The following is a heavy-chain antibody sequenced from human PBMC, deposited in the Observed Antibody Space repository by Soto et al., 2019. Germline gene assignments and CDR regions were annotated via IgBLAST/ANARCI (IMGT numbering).Heavy chain of an antibody. V-gene: IGHV1-46*01. D-gene: IGHD2-15*01. CDR2: INPSGGST. CDR1: GYTFTSYY. Sequence: ASVKVSCKASGYTFTSYYMHWVRQAPGQGLEWMGIINPSGGSTSYAQKFQGRVTMTRDTSTSTVYMELSSLRSEDTAVYYCARGHIVVVVAAEFDYWGQGTRVTVSS. J-gene: IGHJ4*02. CDR3: ARGHIVVVVAAEFDY.